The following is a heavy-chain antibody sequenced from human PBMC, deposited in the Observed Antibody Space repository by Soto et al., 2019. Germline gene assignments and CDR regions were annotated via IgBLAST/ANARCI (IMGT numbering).Heavy chain of an antibody. CDR2: INAGNGNT. J-gene: IGHJ5*02. CDR3: ARDSHIAVADMSGWFDP. CDR1: GYTFTSYA. D-gene: IGHD6-19*01. V-gene: IGHV1-3*01. Sequence: ASVKVSCKASGYTFTSYAMHWVRQAPGQRLEWMGWINAGNGNTKYSQKFQGRVTITRDTSASTAYMELSSLRSEDTAVYYCARDSHIAVADMSGWFDPWGQGPLVTVSS.